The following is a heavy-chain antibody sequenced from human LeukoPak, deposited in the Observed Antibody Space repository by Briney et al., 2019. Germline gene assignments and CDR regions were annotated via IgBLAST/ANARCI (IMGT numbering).Heavy chain of an antibody. D-gene: IGHD1-26*01. CDR3: ARRSGSPEYFQH. V-gene: IGHV1-46*01. CDR2: INPTDGSP. Sequence: ASVKVSCKASGYTFINYHMHWVRQAPGQGLEWMGIINPTDGSPSYAQKFQGRVTMTRDMSTSTVYMQLNSLGFEDTAVYFCARRSGSPEYFQHWGQGTLVTVSS. CDR1: GYTFINYH. J-gene: IGHJ1*01.